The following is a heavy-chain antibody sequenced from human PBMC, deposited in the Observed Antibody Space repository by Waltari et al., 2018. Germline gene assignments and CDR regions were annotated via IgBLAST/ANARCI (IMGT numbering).Heavy chain of an antibody. V-gene: IGHV4-31*03. J-gene: IGHJ4*02. D-gene: IGHD1-20*01. CDR2: IHHRGST. Sequence: HVQLQESGPGLVKPSQTLSLTFTVSGGSITSGGYYWGWIRQHPGKGLEWSGYIHHRGSTYDNPSLKSRVTISVDRSKNQFSLKLSAVTAADTALYYCAREGSGITGTNFDYGGQGTLVTVSS. CDR3: AREGSGITGTNFDY. CDR1: GGSITSGGYY.